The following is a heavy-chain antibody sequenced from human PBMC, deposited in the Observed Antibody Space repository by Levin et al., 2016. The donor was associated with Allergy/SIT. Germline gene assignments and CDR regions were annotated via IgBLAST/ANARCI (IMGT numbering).Heavy chain of an antibody. Sequence: SETLSLTCTVSGGSISSSSYYWGWIRQPPGKGLEWIGSIYYSGSTYYNPSLKSRVTISVDTSKNQFSLKLSSVTAADTAVYYCARLVPFDPWGQGTLVTVSS. CDR2: IYYSGST. J-gene: IGHJ5*02. D-gene: IGHD6-13*01. CDR1: GGSISSSSYY. V-gene: IGHV4-39*01. CDR3: ARLVPFDP.